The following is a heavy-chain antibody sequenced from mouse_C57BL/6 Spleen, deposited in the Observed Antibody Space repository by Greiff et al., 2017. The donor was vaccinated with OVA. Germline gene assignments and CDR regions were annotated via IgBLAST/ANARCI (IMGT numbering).Heavy chain of an antibody. CDR1: GYSFTGYY. CDR3: ARGGTGTGAWFAY. CDR2: INPSTGGT. Sequence: VQLQQSGPELVKPGASVKISCKASGYSFTGYYMNWVKQSPEKSLEWIGEINPSTGGTTYNQKFKAKATLTVDKSSSPAYMQRKSLTSEDSAVYYCARGGTGTGAWFAYWGQGTLVTVSA. V-gene: IGHV1-42*01. J-gene: IGHJ3*01. D-gene: IGHD4-1*01.